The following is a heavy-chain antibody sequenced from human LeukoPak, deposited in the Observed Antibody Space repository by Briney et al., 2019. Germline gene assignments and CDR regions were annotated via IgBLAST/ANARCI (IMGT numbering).Heavy chain of an antibody. CDR1: GDSIYNSDYY. CDR3: ARFGSRIGTGASFGFES. J-gene: IGHJ4*02. CDR2: IFYGGSS. V-gene: IGHV4-39*07. D-gene: IGHD3-10*01. Sequence: SETLSLTCTVSGDSIYNSDYYWGWIRRPPGKGLEWIGSIFYGGSSYYNPSLGSRVTISIAPSKSQFSLNLRFVTAADTAVYYCARFGSRIGTGASFGFESWGQGTLVLVSS.